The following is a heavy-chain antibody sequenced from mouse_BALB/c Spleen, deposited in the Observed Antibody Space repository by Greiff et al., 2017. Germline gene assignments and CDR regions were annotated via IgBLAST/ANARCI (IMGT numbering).Heavy chain of an antibody. CDR1: GYSITSDYA. V-gene: IGHV3-2*02. D-gene: IGHD4-1*01. CDR3: ARLGVYAMDY. CDR2: ISYSGST. J-gene: IGHJ4*01. Sequence: EVKLVESGPGLVKPSQSLSLTCTVTGYSITSDYAWNWIRQFPGNKLEWMGYISYSGSTSYNPSLKSRISITRDTSKNQFFLQLNSVTTEDTATYYCARLGVYAMDYWGQGTSVTVSS.